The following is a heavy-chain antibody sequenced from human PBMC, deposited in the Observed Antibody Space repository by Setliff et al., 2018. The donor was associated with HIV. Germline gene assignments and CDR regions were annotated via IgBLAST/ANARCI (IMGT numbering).Heavy chain of an antibody. CDR3: ARGNPDFDILTGYWSHYFDY. Sequence: SETLSLTCTVSGDSVSGYYWTWIRQPPGKGLEWIGDIYYTGSTNFSPPLKSRVTISLDTSKNQFSLKLSSVSAADTAMYYCARGNPDFDILTGYWSHYFDYWGQGRLVT. V-gene: IGHV4-59*02. CDR1: GDSVSGYY. J-gene: IGHJ4*02. CDR2: IYYTGST. D-gene: IGHD3-9*01.